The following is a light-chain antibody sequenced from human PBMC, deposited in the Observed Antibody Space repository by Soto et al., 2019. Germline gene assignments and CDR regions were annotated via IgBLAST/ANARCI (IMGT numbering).Light chain of an antibody. J-gene: IGLJ3*02. V-gene: IGLV3-21*01. CDR1: NIGSKS. CDR3: QVWDISSGHVV. CDR2: YDS. Sequence: SYELTQQPSVSVAPGKTASVACGGSNIGSKSVHWYQKKSGQAPGLVMYYDSDRPSGIPERFSGSNSGNTATLTISRVEAGDEADYYCQVWDISSGHVVFGVGTKVTVL.